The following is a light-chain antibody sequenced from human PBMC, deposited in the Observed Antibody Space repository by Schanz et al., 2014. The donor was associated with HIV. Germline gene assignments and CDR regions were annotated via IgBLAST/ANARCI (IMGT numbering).Light chain of an antibody. J-gene: IGLJ3*02. CDR3: SSYTSSSTLV. Sequence: QSALTQPASVSGSPGQSITISCTGTSSDIGGYNYVSWYQQHPDKAPKLMIYEGSKRPSGVSNRFSGSKSGNTASLTISGLQAEDEADYYCSSYTSSSTLVFGGGTKLTVL. CDR1: SSDIGGYNY. V-gene: IGLV2-14*01. CDR2: EGS.